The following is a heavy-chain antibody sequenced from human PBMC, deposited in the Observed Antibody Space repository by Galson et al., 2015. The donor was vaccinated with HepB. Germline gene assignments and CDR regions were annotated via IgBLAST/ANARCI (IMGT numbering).Heavy chain of an antibody. V-gene: IGHV1-46*03. CDR2: INPSGGST. D-gene: IGHD7-27*01. CDR1: GYTFTSYY. CDR3: ARGLTGPPPFFDY. J-gene: IGHJ4*02. Sequence: SVKVSCKASGYTFTSYYMHWVRQAPGQGLEWMGIINPSGGSTSYAQKFQGRVTMTRDTTTSTGYMELSSLRSEDTAVYYCARGLTGPPPFFDYWGQGTLVTVSS.